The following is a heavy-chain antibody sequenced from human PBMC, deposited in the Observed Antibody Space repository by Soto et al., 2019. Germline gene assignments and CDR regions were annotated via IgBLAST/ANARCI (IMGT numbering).Heavy chain of an antibody. J-gene: IGHJ1*01. V-gene: IGHV4-61*01. CDR1: GGSVSSGSYY. CDR3: ATYYYDSSGLQH. Sequence: QVQLQESGPGLVKPSETLSLTCTVSGGSVSSGSYYWSWIRQPPGKGLEWIGYIYYSGSTNYNPYLKSRVIISVDTSKNQFSLKLSSVTAADTAVYYCATYYYDSSGLQHWGQGTLVTVSS. D-gene: IGHD3-22*01. CDR2: IYYSGST.